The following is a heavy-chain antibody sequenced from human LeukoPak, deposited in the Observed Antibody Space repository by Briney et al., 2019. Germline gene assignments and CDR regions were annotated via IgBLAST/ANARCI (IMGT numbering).Heavy chain of an antibody. CDR2: ISYDGSNK. CDR1: GFTFSSYA. J-gene: IGHJ4*02. V-gene: IGHV3-30-3*01. Sequence: PGGSLRLSCAASGFTFSSYAMHWVRQAPGKGLEWVAVISYDGSNKYYADSVKGRFTISRDNSKNTLYLQMNSLRAEDTAVYYCASLLGYCSSTSCYDYWGQGTLVTVSS. D-gene: IGHD2-2*01. CDR3: ASLLGYCSSTSCYDY.